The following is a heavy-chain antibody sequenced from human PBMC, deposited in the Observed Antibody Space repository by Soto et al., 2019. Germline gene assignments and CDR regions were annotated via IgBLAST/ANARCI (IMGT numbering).Heavy chain of an antibody. V-gene: IGHV3-30-3*01. CDR1: GFTFSSYA. CDR3: ATSMTTGWALRY. J-gene: IGHJ4*02. Sequence: QVQLVESGGGVVQPGRSLRLSCAASGFTFSSYAMHWVRQAPGKGLEWVAVISYDGSNKYYADSVKGRFTISRDNSKNTLYLQMNSLRAEDTAVYYGATSMTTGWALRYWGQGTLVTVSS. D-gene: IGHD4-17*01. CDR2: ISYDGSNK.